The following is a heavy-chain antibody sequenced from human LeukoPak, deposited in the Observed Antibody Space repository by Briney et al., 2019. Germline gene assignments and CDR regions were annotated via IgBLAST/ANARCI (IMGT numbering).Heavy chain of an antibody. CDR2: ITGDGGFT. CDR1: GFTFDDYA. Sequence: GGSLRLSCAASGFTFDDYAMHWVRQPPGKVLEWVSLITGDGGFTCHAYSVKGRFTISRDNSKNYLYLQMNSLRTEDTSLYSCAKSRNYGSGSYLDYWGPGTLVTVSS. D-gene: IGHD3-10*01. CDR3: AKSRNYGSGSYLDY. J-gene: IGHJ4*02. V-gene: IGHV3-43*02.